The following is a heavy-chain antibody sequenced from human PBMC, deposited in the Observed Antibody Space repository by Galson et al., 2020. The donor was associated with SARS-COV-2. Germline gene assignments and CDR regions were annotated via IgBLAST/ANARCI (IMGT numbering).Heavy chain of an antibody. CDR3: ARAGYFSMDV. CDR1: GGSISSDNW. CDR2: IYRSEST. V-gene: IGHV4-4*02. J-gene: IGHJ6*03. D-gene: IGHD3-22*01. Sequence: SETLSLTCAVSGGSISSDNWWNWVRQPPGKGLEWIGEIYRSESTNYNPSLKSRVTITIDKSKSQFSLKLASVTAADTAVYFCARAGYFSMDVWGKGTTVTASS.